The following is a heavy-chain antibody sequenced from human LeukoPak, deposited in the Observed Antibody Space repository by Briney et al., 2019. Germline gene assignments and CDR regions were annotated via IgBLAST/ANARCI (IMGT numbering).Heavy chain of an antibody. CDR1: GFTFSTYA. V-gene: IGHV3-23*01. J-gene: IGHJ4*02. CDR3: AKGESHPKYYFDY. Sequence: GGSLGLSCAASGFTFSTYAMRWVRQAPGKGLEWVSTISGSDGRAYYADSVKGRFTISRDNSKNTLYLQMNSLRAEDTAVYYCAKGESHPKYYFDYWGQGTLVTVSS. CDR2: ISGSDGRA. D-gene: IGHD3-10*01.